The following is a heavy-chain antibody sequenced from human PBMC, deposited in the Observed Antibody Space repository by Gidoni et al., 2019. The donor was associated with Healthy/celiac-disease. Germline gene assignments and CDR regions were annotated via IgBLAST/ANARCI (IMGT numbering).Heavy chain of an antibody. D-gene: IGHD3-3*01. V-gene: IGHV4-59*01. CDR1: GGSISSYY. CDR2: IYYSGST. J-gene: IGHJ6*02. Sequence: QVQLQESGPGLVNPSEPLSLTCTAPGGSISSYYWSWIRQPPGKGLEWIGYIYYSGSTNYNPSLKSRVTISVDTSKNQFSLKLSSVTAADTAVYYCARDSVRGFWSGYYSYYYGMDVWGQGTTVTVSS. CDR3: ARDSVRGFWSGYYSYYYGMDV.